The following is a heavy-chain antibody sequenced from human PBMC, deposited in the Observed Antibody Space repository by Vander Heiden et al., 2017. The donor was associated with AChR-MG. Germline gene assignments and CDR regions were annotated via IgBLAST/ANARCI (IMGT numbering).Heavy chain of an antibody. CDR3: AREPRILGTPENNWFDP. CDR1: EVRVSSNN. J-gene: IGHJ5*02. D-gene: IGHD1-26*01. CDR2: LYSDGTT. Sequence: EVQLVESGGGLVQPGGCLRLSGVASEVRVSSNNRDWVRQAPGNDMESGSILYSDGTTQYADSVKGRFTFSRDNSKNTLYLQMTSLRAEDTAVYYCAREPRILGTPENNWFDPWGQGTLVTVSS. V-gene: IGHV3-66*01.